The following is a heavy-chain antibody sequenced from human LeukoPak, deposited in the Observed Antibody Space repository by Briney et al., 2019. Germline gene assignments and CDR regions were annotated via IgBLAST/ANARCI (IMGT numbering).Heavy chain of an antibody. CDR1: GYTFTSYG. V-gene: IGHV1-18*01. J-gene: IGHJ3*01. CDR3: ARVGGDAFDV. CDR2: ISGYNGDT. D-gene: IGHD3-10*01. Sequence: ASVKVSCKASGYTFTSYGISWVRQAPGQGLEWMGWISGYNGDTNYAQKFQGRVTMTTDTSTSTAYMELRSLTSDDTAVYFCARVGGDAFDVWGQGTVVTLSS.